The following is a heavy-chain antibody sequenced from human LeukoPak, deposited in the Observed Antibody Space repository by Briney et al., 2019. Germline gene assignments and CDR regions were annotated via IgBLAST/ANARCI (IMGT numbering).Heavy chain of an antibody. J-gene: IGHJ6*03. CDR1: GGSISSYY. V-gene: IGHV4-59*01. CDR3: AREGRYHLPRWDYYFYYMDV. CDR2: IYYSGST. Sequence: SETLSLTCTVSGGSISSYYWSWIRQPPGKGLEWIGYIYYSGSTNYNPSLKSRVTISVDTSKNQFSLKLSSVTAADTAVYYCAREGRYHLPRWDYYFYYMDVWGKGTTVTISS. D-gene: IGHD2-2*01.